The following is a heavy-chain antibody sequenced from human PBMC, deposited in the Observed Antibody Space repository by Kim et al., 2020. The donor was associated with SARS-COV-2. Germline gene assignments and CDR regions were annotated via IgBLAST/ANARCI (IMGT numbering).Heavy chain of an antibody. CDR2: IKQDGSEK. D-gene: IGHD3-16*01. CDR3: ARDRFVRKRTDYYYYYMDV. J-gene: IGHJ6*03. V-gene: IGHV3-7*01. CDR1: GFTFSSYW. Sequence: GSLRLSCAASGFTFSSYWMSWVRQAPGKGLEWVANIKQDGSEKYYVDSVKGRFTISRDNAKNSLYLQMNSLRAEDTAVYYCARDRFVRKRTDYYYYYMDVWGKGTTVTVSS.